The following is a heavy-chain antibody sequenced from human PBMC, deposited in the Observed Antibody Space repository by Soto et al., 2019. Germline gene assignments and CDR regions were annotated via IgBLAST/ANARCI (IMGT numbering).Heavy chain of an antibody. V-gene: IGHV4-39*01. Sequence: QLQLQESGPGLVKPSETLSLTCTVSGGSLSSSSYFWGWIRHPPGKGLEWIGSIYYSGTTYYNPSLKSRVTVSVDTSKNQFSLKLSSVTAADTAVYYCARHPSDFWFDPWGPGTLVTVSS. D-gene: IGHD2-21*02. CDR3: ARHPSDFWFDP. J-gene: IGHJ5*02. CDR1: GGSLSSSSYF. CDR2: IYYSGTT.